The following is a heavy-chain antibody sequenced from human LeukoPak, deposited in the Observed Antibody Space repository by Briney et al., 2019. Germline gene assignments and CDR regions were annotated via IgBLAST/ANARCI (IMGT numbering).Heavy chain of an antibody. CDR1: GGTFSSYA. CDR2: IIPIFGTA. J-gene: IGHJ3*02. CDR3: ARGDIVVVPAAAQGAFDI. Sequence: SVNVSCMASGGTFSSYAISWVRQAPGQGLEWMGGIIPIFGTANYAQKFQGRVTITADESTSTAYMELSSLRSEDTAVYYCARGDIVVVPAAAQGAFDIWGQGTMVTVSS. V-gene: IGHV1-69*01. D-gene: IGHD2-2*01.